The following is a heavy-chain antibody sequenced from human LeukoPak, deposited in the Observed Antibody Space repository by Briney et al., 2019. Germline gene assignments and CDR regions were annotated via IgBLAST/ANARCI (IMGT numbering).Heavy chain of an antibody. CDR3: ARDPYSGTYGDTYYYYMDV. Sequence: GGSLRLSCAASGFIFSDYDMHWVRQAPGKGLEWVAFMRYDRRTKYYADSVKGRFTISRDNARNSLYLQMNSLRAEDTAVYYCARDPYSGTYGDTYYYYMDVWGKGTTVTISS. CDR1: GFIFSDYD. CDR2: MRYDRRTK. J-gene: IGHJ6*03. V-gene: IGHV3-30*02. D-gene: IGHD1-26*01.